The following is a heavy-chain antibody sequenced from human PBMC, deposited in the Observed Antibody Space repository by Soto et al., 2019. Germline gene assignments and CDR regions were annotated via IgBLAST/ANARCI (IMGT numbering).Heavy chain of an antibody. Sequence: SETLSLTCTVSGGSISSSSYYWGWIRQPPGKGLEWIGSIYYSGSTYYNPSLKSRVTISVDTSKNQFSLKLSSVTAADTAVYYCARSGVRSSSWYGDIYYYYVMDVWGQGTTVTVSS. CDR3: ARSGVRSSSWYGDIYYYYVMDV. V-gene: IGHV4-39*01. J-gene: IGHJ6*02. CDR1: GGSISSSSYY. D-gene: IGHD6-13*01. CDR2: IYYSGST.